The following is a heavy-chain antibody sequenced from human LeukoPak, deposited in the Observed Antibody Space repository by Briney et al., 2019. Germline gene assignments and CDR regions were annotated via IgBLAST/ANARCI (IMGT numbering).Heavy chain of an antibody. Sequence: GGSLRLSCAASGFTFSSYSMNWVRQAPGKGLEWVSSISSSSYIYYADSVKGRFTISRDNAKNSLYLQMNSLRAEDTAVYYCARIIVGVPKYFDYWGQGTLVTVSS. D-gene: IGHD1-26*01. CDR2: ISSSSYI. CDR1: GFTFSSYS. CDR3: ARIIVGVPKYFDY. J-gene: IGHJ4*02. V-gene: IGHV3-21*01.